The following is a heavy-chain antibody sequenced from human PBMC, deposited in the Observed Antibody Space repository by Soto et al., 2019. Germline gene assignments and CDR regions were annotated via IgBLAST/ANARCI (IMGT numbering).Heavy chain of an antibody. V-gene: IGHV3-11*01. CDR1: GFTFSDYY. J-gene: IGHJ4*01. D-gene: IGHD1-1*01. Sequence: PGGSLRLSCAASGFTFSDYYMNWIRQAPGQGLEWLSFINPRGETRYIADSIRGRFTFSRDNARRSPYVQMNSLRAEDTAVYYCARSGLPLIEILDYWGHGTLVTVSS. CDR3: ARSGLPLIEILDY. CDR2: INPRGETR.